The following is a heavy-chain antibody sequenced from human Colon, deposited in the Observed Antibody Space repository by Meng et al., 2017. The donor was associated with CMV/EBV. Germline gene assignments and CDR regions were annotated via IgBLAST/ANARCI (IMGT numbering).Heavy chain of an antibody. CDR1: GFTFDDHG. V-gene: IGHV3-74*01. Sequence: GESLKISCAASGFTFDDHGMTWVRQAPGKGLVWVSRIIGDGSGADYADSVKGRFTISRDNAKNTVYLQMNSLRAEDTAVYYCARAAMVTGNDYWGQGALVTVSS. J-gene: IGHJ4*02. D-gene: IGHD5-18*01. CDR2: IIGDGSGA. CDR3: ARAAMVTGNDY.